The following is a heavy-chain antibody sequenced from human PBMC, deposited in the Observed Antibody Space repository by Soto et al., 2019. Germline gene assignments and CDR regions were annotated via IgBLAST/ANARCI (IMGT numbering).Heavy chain of an antibody. J-gene: IGHJ4*02. CDR3: ARDGGRHSGGIDY. V-gene: IGHV1-69*01. D-gene: IGHD1-26*01. Sequence: QVQLVQSGAEVKKPGSSVKVSCKASGGTFSSYSINWVRQAPGQGLEWMGEIIPIFGTANYAQKFQGRVTITAEESTSTAYMELSSLRSEDMAVYYCARDGGRHSGGIDYWGQGTLVNVSS. CDR1: GGTFSSYS. CDR2: IIPIFGTA.